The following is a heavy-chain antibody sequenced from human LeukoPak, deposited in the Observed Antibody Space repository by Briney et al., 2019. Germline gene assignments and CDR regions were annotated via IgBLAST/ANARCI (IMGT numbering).Heavy chain of an antibody. CDR3: VRDPSGYSANFDY. CDR1: GFTFSSYA. V-gene: IGHV3-30-3*01. D-gene: IGHD3-9*01. CDR2: ISYDGSNK. Sequence: GGSLRLSCAASGFTFSSYAMHWVRQAPGKGLEWVAVISYDGSNKYYADSVKGRFTISRDNSKNTLYLQMNSLRAEDTAVYYCVRDPSGYSANFDYWGQGTLVTVSS. J-gene: IGHJ4*02.